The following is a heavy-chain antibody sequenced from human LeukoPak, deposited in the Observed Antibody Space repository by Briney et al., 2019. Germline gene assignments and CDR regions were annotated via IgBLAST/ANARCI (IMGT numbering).Heavy chain of an antibody. D-gene: IGHD2-2*03. CDR3: AKVGSRRNYYYYYMDV. CDR2: IRGSGGST. Sequence: TGGSLRLSCAASGFTFSSYAMSWVRQAPGKGLERVSAIRGSGGSTYYADSVKGRFTISRDNAKNTLYLQMNSLRAEDTAVYYCAKVGSRRNYYYYYMDVWGKGTTVTVSS. V-gene: IGHV3-23*01. CDR1: GFTFSSYA. J-gene: IGHJ6*03.